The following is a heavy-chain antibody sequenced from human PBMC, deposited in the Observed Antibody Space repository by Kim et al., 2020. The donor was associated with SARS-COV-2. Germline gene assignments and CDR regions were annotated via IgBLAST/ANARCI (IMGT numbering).Heavy chain of an antibody. V-gene: IGHV4-31*03. D-gene: IGHD4-17*01. CDR3: ARVFVSVTWYSTVVTPSSYYFDY. CDR1: GGSISSGGYY. J-gene: IGHJ4*02. Sequence: SETLSLTCTVSGGSISSGGYYWSWIRQHPGKGLEWIGYIYYSGSTYYNPSLKSRVTISVDTSKNQFSLKLSSVTAADTAVYYCARVFVSVTWYSTVVTPSSYYFDYWGQGTLVTVSS. CDR2: IYYSGST.